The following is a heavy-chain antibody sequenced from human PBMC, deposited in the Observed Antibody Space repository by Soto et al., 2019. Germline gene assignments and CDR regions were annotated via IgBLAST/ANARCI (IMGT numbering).Heavy chain of an antibody. CDR2: INAGYGNT. CDR3: ARDTGDVTFDL. Sequence: QVHLVQSGAEVRKPGASVKVSCKASGYTFSSYAMHWVRQAPGQRLEWMGWINAGYGNTKSSQKFQDRVTISRDTSASTAYMELTSLRSEDTAVYYCARDTGDVTFDLWGQGTLVTVSS. V-gene: IGHV1-3*01. D-gene: IGHD7-27*01. J-gene: IGHJ4*02. CDR1: GYTFSSYA.